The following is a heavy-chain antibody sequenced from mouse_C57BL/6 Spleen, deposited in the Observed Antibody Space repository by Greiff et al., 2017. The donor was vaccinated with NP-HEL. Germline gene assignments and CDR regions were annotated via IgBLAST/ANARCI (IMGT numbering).Heavy chain of an antibody. CDR3: AIMARTIN. Sequence: VEAGGGLVQPGGSLKLSCAASGFTFSSYGMSWVRQTPDKRLELVATINSNGGSTYYPDSVKGRFTISRDNAKNTLYLQMSSLKSEDTAMYYCAIMARTINWGQGTTLTVSS. CDR2: INSNGGST. CDR1: GFTFSSYG. V-gene: IGHV5-6-3*01. J-gene: IGHJ2*01.